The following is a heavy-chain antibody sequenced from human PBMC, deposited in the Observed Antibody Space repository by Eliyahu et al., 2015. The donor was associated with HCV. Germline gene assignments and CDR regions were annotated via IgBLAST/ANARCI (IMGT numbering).Heavy chain of an antibody. CDR2: ISGGSSYV. D-gene: IGHD3-3*01. Sequence: EVQLVESGGGLVKPGESLRLSCAASGFXLSGYTMNWVRQAPGKGLEWVSSISGGSSYVYYADSVKGRFTISRDNAKDSVYLQMNSLRAEDTAVYYCARPPDGYDFWSGWHYWGQGTLVSVSS. CDR1: GFXLSGYT. CDR3: ARPPDGYDFWSGWHY. J-gene: IGHJ4*02. V-gene: IGHV3-21*01.